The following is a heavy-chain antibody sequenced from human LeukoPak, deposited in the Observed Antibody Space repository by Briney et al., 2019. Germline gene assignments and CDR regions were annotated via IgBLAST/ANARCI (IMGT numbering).Heavy chain of an antibody. Sequence: SETLSLTCTVSGGSISSYYWSWIRQPPGKGLEWIGYIYYSGSTYYNPSLKSRVTISVDTSKNQFSLKLSSVTAADTAVYYCARAYCSSTSCSDEYYYYGMDVWGQGTTVTVSS. CDR1: GGSISSYY. CDR3: ARAYCSSTSCSDEYYYYGMDV. V-gene: IGHV4-59*08. CDR2: IYYSGST. J-gene: IGHJ6*02. D-gene: IGHD2-2*01.